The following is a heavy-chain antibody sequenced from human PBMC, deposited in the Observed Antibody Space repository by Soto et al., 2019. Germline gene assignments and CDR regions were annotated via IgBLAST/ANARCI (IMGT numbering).Heavy chain of an antibody. CDR3: AKDRVSIAAAGTRHWFDP. Sequence: GGSLSLSCAASGFTFSSYWMHWVRQAPGKGLVWVSRINSDGSSTSYADSVKGRFTISRDNAKNTLYLQMNSLRAEDTAVYYCAKDRVSIAAAGTRHWFDPCGQGTLVPVSS. J-gene: IGHJ5*02. CDR2: INSDGSST. D-gene: IGHD6-13*01. V-gene: IGHV3-74*01. CDR1: GFTFSSYW.